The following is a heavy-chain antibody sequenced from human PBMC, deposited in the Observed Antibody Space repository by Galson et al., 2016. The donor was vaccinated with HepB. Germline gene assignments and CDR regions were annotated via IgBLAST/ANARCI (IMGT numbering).Heavy chain of an antibody. Sequence: SLRLSCAASGFTLSSYSMNWVRQTPGKGLEWVSYITSRSTAIYYADSAKGRFTISRDNARNSLYLQMNSLRAEDTAVYYCAREGTGSSSFIYYYYGMDVWGQGTTVTVSS. J-gene: IGHJ6*02. V-gene: IGHV3-48*04. CDR1: GFTLSSYS. CDR3: AREGTGSSSFIYYYYGMDV. D-gene: IGHD6-13*01. CDR2: ITSRSTAI.